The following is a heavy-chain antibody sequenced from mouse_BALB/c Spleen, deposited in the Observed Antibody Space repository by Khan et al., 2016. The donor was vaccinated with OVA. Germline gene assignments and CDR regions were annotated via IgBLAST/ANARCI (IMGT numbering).Heavy chain of an antibody. J-gene: IGHJ4*01. Sequence: VQLKESGPDLVAPSQSLFITCTVSGFSLTSYAIHWVRQPPGKGLEWLVVIWSDGSTTYNSALKSRLSISKDNSKSQVFLKINSLQTDDTAMYYCARHQFPLSMDSWGQGTSVTVSS. CDR1: GFSLTSYA. CDR2: IWSDGST. CDR3: ARHQFPLSMDS. V-gene: IGHV2-6-2*01.